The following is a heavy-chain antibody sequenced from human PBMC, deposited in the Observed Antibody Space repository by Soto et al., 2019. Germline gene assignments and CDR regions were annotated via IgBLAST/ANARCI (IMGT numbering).Heavy chain of an antibody. J-gene: IGHJ4*02. CDR3: ARVPGRL. V-gene: IGHV3-53*02. CDR2: VYSGGAT. Sequence: QLVETGGGLIQPGTSLTLSCAASGFSVSRNYRTWVRQAPGKGLAWVSFVYSGGATFYADSVKGRFILSRDDSQNTMYLQMNNLRAEDTAVYYCARVPGRLWGRGTLVTVAS. D-gene: IGHD3-10*01. CDR1: GFSVSRNY.